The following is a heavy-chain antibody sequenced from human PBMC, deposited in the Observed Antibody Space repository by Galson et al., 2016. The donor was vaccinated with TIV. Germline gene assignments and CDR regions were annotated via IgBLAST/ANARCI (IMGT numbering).Heavy chain of an antibody. D-gene: IGHD2-21*02. CDR1: GFNFGFYG. CDR2: IGHDGNWK. Sequence: SLRLSCAASGFNFGFYGMHWVRQAPGKGLEWVAIIGHDGNWKGYADSVKGRFTVSRDNSKNMLFLEMSSPRVEDTAVYYCARDFRTGKDCDYWGQGTLVTVSA. J-gene: IGHJ4*02. CDR3: ARDFRTGKDCDY. V-gene: IGHV3-33*01.